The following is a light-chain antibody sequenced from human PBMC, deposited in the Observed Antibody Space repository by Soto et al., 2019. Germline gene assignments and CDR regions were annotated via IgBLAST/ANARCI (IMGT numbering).Light chain of an antibody. CDR2: DTS. V-gene: IGLV7-46*01. J-gene: IGLJ7*01. Sequence: QTVVTQEPSLTVSPGGTVTLTCGSSTGAVTSGHYPYWFQQKPGQAPRTLIYDTSNKHSWTPARFSGSLLGGKAALTLSGAQPEDEAEYYCLLSYSGAHAVFVGGTQLTVL. CDR1: TGAVTSGHY. CDR3: LLSYSGAHAV.